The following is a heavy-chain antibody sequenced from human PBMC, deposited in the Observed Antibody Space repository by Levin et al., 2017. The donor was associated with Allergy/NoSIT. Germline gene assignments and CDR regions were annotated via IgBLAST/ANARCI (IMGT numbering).Heavy chain of an antibody. V-gene: IGHV3-9*01. CDR1: GFTFDDYA. Sequence: SLKISCAASGFTFDDYAMHWVRQAPGKGLEWVSGMTWNSGSIGYADSVKGRFTVSRDNAKKSLYLQMNSLRPEDTAFYYCVKGGSGYSYGYDWFDPWGQGTLVTVSS. CDR3: VKGGSGYSYGYDWFDP. CDR2: MTWNSGSI. D-gene: IGHD5-18*01. J-gene: IGHJ5*02.